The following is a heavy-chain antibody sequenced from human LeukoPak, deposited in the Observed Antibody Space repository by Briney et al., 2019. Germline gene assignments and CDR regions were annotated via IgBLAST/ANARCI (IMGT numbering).Heavy chain of an antibody. V-gene: IGHV3-48*03. J-gene: IGHJ6*03. CDR1: GFTFSSFE. CDR3: ASSSGYYYYYYMDV. CDR2: ISDSGRTI. D-gene: IGHD6-19*01. Sequence: QSGGSLRLSCAASGFTFSSFEMAWVRQAPGKGLEWISYISDSGRTIKDADSVKGRFTISRDNSKNTLYLQMNSLRAEDTAVYYCASSSGYYYYYYMDVWGKGTTVTVSS.